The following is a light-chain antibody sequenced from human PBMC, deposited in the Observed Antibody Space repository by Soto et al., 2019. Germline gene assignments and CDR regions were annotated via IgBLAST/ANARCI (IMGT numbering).Light chain of an antibody. Sequence: IQMTKSPSTLSSSVGDRVTITCRASQSISSWLAWYQQKPGKAPKLLIYKASTLKSGVPSRFSGSGSGTEFTLTISSLQPDDFATYYCQHYNSYAEACGQGTKE. CDR1: QSISSW. V-gene: IGKV1-5*03. J-gene: IGKJ1*01. CDR2: KAS. CDR3: QHYNSYAEA.